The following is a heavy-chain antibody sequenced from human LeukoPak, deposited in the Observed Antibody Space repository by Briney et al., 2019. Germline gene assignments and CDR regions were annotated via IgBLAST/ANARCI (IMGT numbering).Heavy chain of an antibody. J-gene: IGHJ4*02. CDR1: GFTFSSHW. CDR2: IVASSGST. V-gene: IGHV3-23*01. D-gene: IGHD5-12*01. CDR3: AKGAYDYIEMGYFDY. Sequence: PGGSLRLSCAASGFTFSSHWMHWVRQAPGKGLVWVSLIVASSGSTFYADSVKGRFTISRDNSKNTLYPQMNSLRADDTAVYYCAKGAYDYIEMGYFDYWGQGTLVTVSS.